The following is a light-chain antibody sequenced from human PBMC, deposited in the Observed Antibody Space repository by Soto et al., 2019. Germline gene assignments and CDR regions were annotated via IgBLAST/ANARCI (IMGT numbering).Light chain of an antibody. Sequence: ETLLTQSPGTVSSAPXESGTLSCXXSQSVGGSSLAWYQQRPGQAPRLLIYDTSNRATGIPDRFSGSGSGTDFTLTISRLEPEDFAVYYCQQYHNSPRTFGQGTKVDI. CDR1: QSVGGSS. CDR2: DTS. CDR3: QQYHNSPRT. J-gene: IGKJ1*01. V-gene: IGKV3-20*01.